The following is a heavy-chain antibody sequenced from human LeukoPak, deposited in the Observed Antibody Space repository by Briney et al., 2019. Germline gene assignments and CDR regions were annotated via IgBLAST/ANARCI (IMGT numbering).Heavy chain of an antibody. CDR1: GFIFSKFW. CDR2: IHPEGNEK. V-gene: IGHV3-7*04. D-gene: IGHD3/OR15-3a*01. Sequence: PGGSLRLSCVASGFIFSKFWMSWVRQAPGKGLEWVANIHPEGNEKYHVDSVKGRFTISRDNTKNLLHLEMDSLRVEDKAVYYCARGDDFSGDYWGQGTRVTVSS. J-gene: IGHJ4*02. CDR3: ARGDDFSGDY.